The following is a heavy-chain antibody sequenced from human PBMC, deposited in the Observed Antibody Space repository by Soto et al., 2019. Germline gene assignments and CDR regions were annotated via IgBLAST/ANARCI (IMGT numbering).Heavy chain of an antibody. D-gene: IGHD6-13*01. Sequence: QVQLVQSGAEVKKPGSSVKVSCKASGGTFSSYTISWVRQAPGQGLEWMGRIIPILGIANYAQKFQGRVTITAEKSTSKAYMELSSRRSEDTAVYYCARASIAAAGPYGMDVWGQGTTVTVSS. CDR3: ARASIAAAGPYGMDV. CDR2: IIPILGIA. V-gene: IGHV1-69*02. J-gene: IGHJ6*02. CDR1: GGTFSSYT.